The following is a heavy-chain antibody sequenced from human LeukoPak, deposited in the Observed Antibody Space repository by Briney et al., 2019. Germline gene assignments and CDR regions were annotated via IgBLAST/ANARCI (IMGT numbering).Heavy chain of an antibody. CDR3: AKDDGQDIMITFGGVIVQNYFDY. CDR1: GFTFSSYA. V-gene: IGHV3-23*01. Sequence: HPGRSLRLSCAASGFTFSSYAMSWVRQAPGKGLEWVSAISGSGGSTYYADSVKGRFTISRDNSKNTLYLQMNSLRAEDTAVYYCAKDDGQDIMITFGGVIVQNYFDYWGQGTLVTVSS. CDR2: ISGSGGST. D-gene: IGHD3-16*02. J-gene: IGHJ4*02.